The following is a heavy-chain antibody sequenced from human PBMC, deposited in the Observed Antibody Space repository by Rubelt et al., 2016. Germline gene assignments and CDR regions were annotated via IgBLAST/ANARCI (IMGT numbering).Heavy chain of an antibody. V-gene: IGHV1-46*01. CDR2: INPSGGST. CDR1: GYTFTSYY. Sequence: QVQLVQSGAEVKKPGASVKVSCKASGYTFTSYYMHWVRQAPGQGLEWMGIINPSGGSTSYAQKFQGRVTMTRDTSTSTVYMERSSLRSEDTAVYYCAREQETTVTIEGVLGYWGQGTLVTVSS. J-gene: IGHJ4*02. D-gene: IGHD4-17*01. CDR3: AREQETTVTIEGVLGY.